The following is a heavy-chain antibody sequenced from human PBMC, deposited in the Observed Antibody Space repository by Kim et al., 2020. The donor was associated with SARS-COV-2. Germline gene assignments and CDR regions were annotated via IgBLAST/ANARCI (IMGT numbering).Heavy chain of an antibody. V-gene: IGHV3-9*01. D-gene: IGHD2-2*01. J-gene: IGHJ4*02. CDR3: AKDGLPVVAAGHFDY. Sequence: GGSLRLSCAASGFTFDDYAMHWVRQTPGKGLEWVSGISWNSGSIGYADSVKGRFTISRDNAKNSLYLQMNSLRAEDTALYYCAKDGLPVVAAGHFDYWGQGTLVTVSS. CDR1: GFTFDDYA. CDR2: ISWNSGSI.